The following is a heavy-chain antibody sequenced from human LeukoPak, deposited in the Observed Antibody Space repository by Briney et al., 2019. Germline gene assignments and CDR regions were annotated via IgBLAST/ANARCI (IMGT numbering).Heavy chain of an antibody. Sequence: GGSLRLSCAASGFTFSSYGMSWVRQAPGKGLEWVSAISGSGGSTYYADSVKGRFTISRDNSKNTLYLQMNSLRAEDTAVYFCASLIVGGTGGTLDIWGQGTTVTVSS. CDR1: GFTFSSYG. CDR2: ISGSGGST. CDR3: ASLIVGGTGGTLDI. J-gene: IGHJ3*02. V-gene: IGHV3-23*01. D-gene: IGHD1-26*01.